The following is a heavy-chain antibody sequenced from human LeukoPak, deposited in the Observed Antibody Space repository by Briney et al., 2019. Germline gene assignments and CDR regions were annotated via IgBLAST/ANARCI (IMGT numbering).Heavy chain of an antibody. CDR2: INPSGGST. Sequence: ASVKVSCKAPGYTFTSYYMHWVRQAPGQGLEWMGIINPSGGSTSYAQKFQGRVTMTRDTSTSTVYMELSSLRSEDTAVYYCARRNPSISYGGNAPTGWFNPWGQGTLVTVSS. J-gene: IGHJ5*02. CDR3: ARRNPSISYGGNAPTGWFNP. D-gene: IGHD4-23*01. V-gene: IGHV1-46*01. CDR1: GYTFTSYY.